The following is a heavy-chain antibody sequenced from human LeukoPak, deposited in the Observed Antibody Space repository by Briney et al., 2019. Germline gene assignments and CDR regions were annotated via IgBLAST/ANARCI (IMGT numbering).Heavy chain of an antibody. V-gene: IGHV1-18*01. D-gene: IGHD1-1*01. Sequence: EASVKVSCKASGYTFTSYGISWVRQAPGQGLEWMGWISAYNGNTNYAQKLQGRVTMTTDTSTSTAYMELRSLRSDDTAIYYCARLMAPVGKRSTPFNYWGQGTLVTVSS. CDR2: ISAYNGNT. CDR3: ARLMAPVGKRSTPFNY. J-gene: IGHJ4*02. CDR1: GYTFTSYG.